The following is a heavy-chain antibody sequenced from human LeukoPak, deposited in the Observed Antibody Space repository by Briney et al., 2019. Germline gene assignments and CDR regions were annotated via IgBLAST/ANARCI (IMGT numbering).Heavy chain of an antibody. CDR1: GGSIYY. Sequence: SETLSLTCTVSGGSIYYWSWIRRPAGKGLEWIGRIYTSGSTDYGPSLKSRVTMSLDTSKSQFSLNLYSVTAADTAVYFCARESKTYDGSGYYHDSWGQGTLVTVSS. CDR2: IYTSGST. J-gene: IGHJ4*02. CDR3: ARESKTYDGSGYYHDS. V-gene: IGHV4-4*07. D-gene: IGHD3-22*01.